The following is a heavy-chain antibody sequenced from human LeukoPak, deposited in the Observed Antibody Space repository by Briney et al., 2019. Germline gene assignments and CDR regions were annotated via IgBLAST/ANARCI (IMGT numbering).Heavy chain of an antibody. D-gene: IGHD4/OR15-4a*01. V-gene: IGHV3-21*01. CDR3: ARDGADSRLDY. Sequence: SGGSLRLSCAASGFTFSSYAMSWVRQAPGKGLEWVSSISSSSSYIYYADSVKGRFTISRDNAKNSLYLQMNSLRAEDTAVYYCARDGADSRLDYWGQGTLVTVSS. CDR2: ISSSSSYI. J-gene: IGHJ4*02. CDR1: GFTFSSYA.